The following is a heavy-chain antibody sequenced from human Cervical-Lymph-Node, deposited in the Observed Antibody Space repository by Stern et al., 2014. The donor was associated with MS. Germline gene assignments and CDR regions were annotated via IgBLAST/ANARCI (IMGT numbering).Heavy chain of an antibody. CDR1: GYTLSEIS. V-gene: IGHV1-24*01. CDR2: FNPEPCET. Sequence: MQLVESGAEEKKPGASVKVSCKVSGYTLSEISMPWVRQAPGKGIEWMGGFNPEPCETRSVQNFQFRVTMPEDRSTGTAYMELSSLRSEDTAVYYGATHRGRVTYYYGIDVWGQGTTVTVSS. J-gene: IGHJ6*02. D-gene: IGHD2-21*02. CDR3: ATHRGRVTYYYGIDV.